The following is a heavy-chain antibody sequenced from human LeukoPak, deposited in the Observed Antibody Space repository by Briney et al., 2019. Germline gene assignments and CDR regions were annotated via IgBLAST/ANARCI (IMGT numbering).Heavy chain of an antibody. CDR3: ARFQGFDAFDI. V-gene: IGHV3-48*03. J-gene: IGHJ3*02. CDR1: GFTVSSNE. CDR2: ISSSGSTI. Sequence: GGSLRLSCAASGFTVSSNEMSWVRQAPGKGLEWASYISSSGSTIYYADSVKGRFTISRDNAKNSLYLQMNSLRAEDTAVYYCARFQGFDAFDIWGQGTMVTVSS.